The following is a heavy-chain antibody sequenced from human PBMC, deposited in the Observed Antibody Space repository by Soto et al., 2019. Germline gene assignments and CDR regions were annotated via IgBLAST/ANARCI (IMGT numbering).Heavy chain of an antibody. D-gene: IGHD2-15*01. V-gene: IGHV4-30-2*01. CDR3: ARGSCSGGSCYSGNFDY. CDR1: GGSISSGGYS. J-gene: IGHJ4*02. CDR2: IYHSGST. Sequence: PSETLSLTCAVSGGSISSGGYSWSWIRQPPGKGLEWIGYIYHSGSTYYNPSLKSRVTISVDRSKNQFSLKLSSVTAADTAVYYCARGSCSGGSCYSGNFDYWGQGTLVTVS.